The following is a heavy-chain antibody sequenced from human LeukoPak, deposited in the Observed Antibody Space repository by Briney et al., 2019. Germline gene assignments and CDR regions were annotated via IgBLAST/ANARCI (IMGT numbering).Heavy chain of an antibody. V-gene: IGHV3-15*01. Sequence: GGSLRLSCAASGFTFSNAWMSWVRQAPGKGLEWVGRIKSKTDGGTTDYAAPVKGRFTISRDDSKNTLYLQMNSLRAEDTAVYYCAKVSAMGTFDYWGQGTLVTVSS. CDR3: AKVSAMGTFDY. D-gene: IGHD5-18*01. CDR1: GFTFSNAW. CDR2: IKSKTDGGTT. J-gene: IGHJ4*02.